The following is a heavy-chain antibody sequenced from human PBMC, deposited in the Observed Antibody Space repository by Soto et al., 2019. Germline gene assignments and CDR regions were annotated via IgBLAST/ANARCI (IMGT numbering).Heavy chain of an antibody. J-gene: IGHJ5*02. V-gene: IGHV1-18*01. D-gene: IGHD1-1*01. CDR3: ARDSPHETRNEWFDP. CDR1: GYDFNSYG. Sequence: ASVKVSCKTSGYDFNSYGITWVREAPGQGLEWMGWVSPYNGGKKYPQQLEGRLIMTTDTSTSTAYLELRSLTSDDTAVCYCARDSPHETRNEWFDPWGKGTLVTVSS. CDR2: VSPYNGGK.